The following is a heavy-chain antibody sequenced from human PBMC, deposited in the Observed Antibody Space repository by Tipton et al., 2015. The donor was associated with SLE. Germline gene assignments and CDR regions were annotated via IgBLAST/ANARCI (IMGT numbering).Heavy chain of an antibody. Sequence: GSLRLSCAASGFTFSSYAMHWVRQAPGKGLEYVSAISSNGGSTYYANSVKGRFTISRDNSKNTLYLQMGSLRAEDMAVYYCARGMDVWGQGTTVTVSS. CDR2: ISSNGGST. CDR1: GFTFSSYA. V-gene: IGHV3-64*01. CDR3: ARGMDV. J-gene: IGHJ6*02.